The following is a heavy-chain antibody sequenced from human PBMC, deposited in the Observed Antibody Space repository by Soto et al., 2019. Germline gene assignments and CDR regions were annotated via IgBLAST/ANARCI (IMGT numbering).Heavy chain of an antibody. D-gene: IGHD5-12*01. CDR3: AKDPGGGYDYTHFDY. CDR1: GFMFDDYA. CDR2: ISWNSGSI. V-gene: IGHV3-9*01. Sequence: SLRLSCAASGFMFDDYAMHWVRQAPGKGLEWVSGISWNSGSIGYADSVKGRFTISRDNSKNTLYLQMNSLRAEDTAVYYCAKDPGGGYDYTHFDYWGQGTLVTSPQ. J-gene: IGHJ4*02.